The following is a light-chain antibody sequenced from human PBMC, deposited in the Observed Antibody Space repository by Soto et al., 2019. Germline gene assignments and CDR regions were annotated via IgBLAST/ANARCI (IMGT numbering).Light chain of an antibody. CDR3: QQYKIYSYT. Sequence: DIQMTQSPSTLSAAVGDRVTITCRARQSISSWLAWYQQKPGKAPKLLIYDASSLESGVPSRFSGSGSGTEFTLTISRLQPDDFATYYCQQYKIYSYTVGQGTKLEI. CDR2: DAS. J-gene: IGKJ2*01. CDR1: QSISSW. V-gene: IGKV1-5*01.